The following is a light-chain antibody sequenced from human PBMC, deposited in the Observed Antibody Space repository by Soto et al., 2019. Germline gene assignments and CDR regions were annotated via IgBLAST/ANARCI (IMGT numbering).Light chain of an antibody. CDR2: KAS. V-gene: IGKV1-5*03. Sequence: DIQMNQSPSTLSGSVGDRVAITCRASQTISSWLAWYQQKPGKAPKLLIYKASTLKSGVPSRFSGSGSGTEFTLTINSLQPEDFATYYCQQSNRYPITFGQGTRLEIK. CDR1: QTISSW. CDR3: QQSNRYPIT. J-gene: IGKJ5*01.